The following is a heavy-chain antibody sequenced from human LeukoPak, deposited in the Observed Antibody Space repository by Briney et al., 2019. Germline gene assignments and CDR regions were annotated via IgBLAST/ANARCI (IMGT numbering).Heavy chain of an antibody. J-gene: IGHJ3*02. CDR3: AANIVVVPAAPDAFDI. Sequence: ASVEVSCKASGYTFTGYYMHWVRQAPGQGLEWMGWINPNSGGTNYAQKFQGRVTMTRDTSISTAYMELSRLRSEDTAVYYCAANIVVVPAAPDAFDIWGQGTMVTVSS. V-gene: IGHV1-2*02. D-gene: IGHD2-2*01. CDR1: GYTFTGYY. CDR2: INPNSGGT.